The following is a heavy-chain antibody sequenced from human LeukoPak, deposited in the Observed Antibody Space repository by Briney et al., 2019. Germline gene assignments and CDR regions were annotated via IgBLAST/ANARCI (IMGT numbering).Heavy chain of an antibody. J-gene: IGHJ5*02. CDR2: IYYSGST. CDR3: ARRKYYYDSSGPWNWFDP. CDR1: GGSISSGDCY. Sequence: SETLSLTCTVSGGSISSGDCYWSWIRQPPGKGLEWIGYIYYSGSTYYNPSLKSRVTISVDTSKNQFSLKLSSVTAADTAVYYCARRKYYYDSSGPWNWFDPWGQGTLVTVSS. D-gene: IGHD3-22*01. V-gene: IGHV4-30-4*08.